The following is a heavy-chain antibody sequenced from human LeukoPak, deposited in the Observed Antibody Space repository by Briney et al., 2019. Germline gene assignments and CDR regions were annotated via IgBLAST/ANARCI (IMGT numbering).Heavy chain of an antibody. Sequence: ASVKVPCKASGYTFTSYGISWVRQTPGQGLEWLGWISANNGNTNYEQKLQGRVTMTTDTSTSTAYMEVRSLRSDDTAVYYCARTNSYGYSGYFDYWGQGTLVTVSS. CDR1: GYTFTSYG. J-gene: IGHJ4*02. D-gene: IGHD5-18*01. CDR2: ISANNGNT. CDR3: ARTNSYGYSGYFDY. V-gene: IGHV1-18*01.